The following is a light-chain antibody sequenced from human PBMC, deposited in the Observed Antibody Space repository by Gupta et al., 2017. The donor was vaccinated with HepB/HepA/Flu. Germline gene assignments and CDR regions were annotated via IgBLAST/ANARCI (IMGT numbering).Light chain of an antibody. CDR1: KLGDNY. V-gene: IGLV3-1*01. J-gene: IGLJ2*01. CDR2: QDS. Sequence: SYELTQPPSVSVSPGQTASITCSGDKLGDNYACWYQQQPGQSPVLVIYQDSKLPSGIPERFSGSNSGNTATLTISGTQAMDEADYYCQAWDSSIVVFGGGTKLTVL. CDR3: QAWDSSIVV.